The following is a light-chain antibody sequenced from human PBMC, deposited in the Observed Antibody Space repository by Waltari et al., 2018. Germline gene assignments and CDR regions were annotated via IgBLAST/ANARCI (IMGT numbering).Light chain of an antibody. CDR2: GAS. CDR1: QTVSSSY. Sequence: EIVLTQSPGTLSLSPGEIATLSCRASQTVSSSYLAWYQHKPGQAPRLLIHGASSRATGIPDRFSGSGSGTDFTLTISRLEPEDFAVYYCQQYGSSPPRTFGQGTKVEIK. CDR3: QQYGSSPPRT. V-gene: IGKV3-20*01. J-gene: IGKJ1*01.